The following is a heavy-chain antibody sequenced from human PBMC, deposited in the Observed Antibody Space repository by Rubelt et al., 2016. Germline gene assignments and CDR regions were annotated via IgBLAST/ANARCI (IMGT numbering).Heavy chain of an antibody. CDR1: GFTFSRYA. V-gene: IGHV3-NL1*01. CDR2: IYSGGTT. J-gene: IGHJ4*02. D-gene: IGHD6-6*01. CDR3: ARDGYPYSSDD. Sequence: QVQLVESGGGVVQPGRSLRLSCAASGFTFSRYAMHWVRQAPGKGLEWVSVIYSGGTTYYADSVKGRFTISRDNAKNSLYLQMNSLRADDTARYYCARDGYPYSSDDGGQGTLVTVSS.